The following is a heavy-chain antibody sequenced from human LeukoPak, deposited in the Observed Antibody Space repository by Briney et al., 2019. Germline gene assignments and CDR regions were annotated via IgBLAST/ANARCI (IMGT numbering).Heavy chain of an antibody. V-gene: IGHV4-59*01. CDR2: IYYSGST. J-gene: IGHJ4*02. CDR1: GGSISSYY. Sequence: SETLSLTCTVSGGSISSYYWSWIRQPPGKGLEWIGYIYYSGSTNYNPSLKSRVTISVDTSKNQFSLKLSSVTAADTAVYYCARTRSVEMATIGLLDYWGQGTLVTVSS. CDR3: ARTRSVEMATIGLLDY. D-gene: IGHD5-24*01.